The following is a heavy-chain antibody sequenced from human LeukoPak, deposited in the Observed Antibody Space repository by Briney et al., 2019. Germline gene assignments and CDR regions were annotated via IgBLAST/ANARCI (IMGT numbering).Heavy chain of an antibody. CDR1: GFTFSSYS. D-gene: IGHD5-18*01. Sequence: GGSLRLSCAASGFTFSSYSMNWVRQAPGKGLEWVSSISSSSSYIYYADSVKGRFTISRDNAKNSLYLQMNSLRAEDTAVYYCARDLGYGGPDAFDIWGQGTMVTVSS. J-gene: IGHJ3*02. CDR2: ISSSSSYI. V-gene: IGHV3-21*01. CDR3: ARDLGYGGPDAFDI.